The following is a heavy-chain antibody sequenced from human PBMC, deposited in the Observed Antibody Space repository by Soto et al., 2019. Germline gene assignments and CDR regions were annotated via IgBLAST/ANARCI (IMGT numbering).Heavy chain of an antibody. CDR3: AREGRLLWFGGYGMDV. V-gene: IGHV3-53*01. CDR1: GFTVSSNY. CDR2: IYSGGST. D-gene: IGHD3-10*01. J-gene: IGHJ6*02. Sequence: GGSLRLSCAASGFTVSSNYMSWVRQAPGKGLEWVSVIYSGGSTYYADSVKGRFTISRDNSKNTLYLQMNSLRAEDTAVYYCAREGRLLWFGGYGMDVWGQGTTVTV.